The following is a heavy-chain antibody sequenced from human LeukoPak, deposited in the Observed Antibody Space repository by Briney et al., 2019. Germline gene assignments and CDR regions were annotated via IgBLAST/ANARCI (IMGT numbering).Heavy chain of an antibody. D-gene: IGHD3-22*01. CDR2: IYYSEST. Sequence: PSETLSLTCTVSGGSISSYYWSWIRQPPGKGLEWIGYIYYSESTNYNPSLKSRVTISVDTSKNQFSLKLSSVTAADTAVYYCARWSKGYYDSSGYYYEAWFDPWGQGTLVTVSS. V-gene: IGHV4-59*01. CDR1: GGSISSYY. CDR3: ARWSKGYYDSSGYYYEAWFDP. J-gene: IGHJ5*02.